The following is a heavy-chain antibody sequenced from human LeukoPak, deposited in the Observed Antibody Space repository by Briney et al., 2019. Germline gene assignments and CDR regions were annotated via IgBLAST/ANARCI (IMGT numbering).Heavy chain of an antibody. Sequence: SVKVSCKASGYTFTSYAMNWVRQAPGQGLEWMGGIIPIFGTANYAQKFQGRVTITADESTSTAYMELSSLRSEDTAVYYCARGYGSGSYYQPFDYWGQGTLVTVSS. CDR3: ARGYGSGSYYQPFDY. V-gene: IGHV1-69*13. J-gene: IGHJ4*02. CDR1: GYTFTSYA. CDR2: IIPIFGTA. D-gene: IGHD3-10*01.